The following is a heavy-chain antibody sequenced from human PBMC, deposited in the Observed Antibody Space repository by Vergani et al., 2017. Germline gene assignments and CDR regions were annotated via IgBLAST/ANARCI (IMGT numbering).Heavy chain of an antibody. J-gene: IGHJ4*02. D-gene: IGHD6-6*01. CDR1: GGTFSSYT. Sequence: QVQLVQSGAEVKKPGSSVKVSCKASGGTFSSYTISWVRQAPGQGLEWMGRIIPILGIANYAQKFQGRVTITADKSTSTAYMELSSLRAEDTAVYYCASLNEYSSSSSGDYWGQGTLVTVSS. CDR2: IIPILGIA. V-gene: IGHV1-69*02. CDR3: ASLNEYSSSSSGDY.